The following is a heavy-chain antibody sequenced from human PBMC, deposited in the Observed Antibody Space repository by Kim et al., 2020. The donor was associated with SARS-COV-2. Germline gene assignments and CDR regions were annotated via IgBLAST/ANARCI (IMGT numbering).Heavy chain of an antibody. J-gene: IGHJ4*02. V-gene: IGHV4-34*01. Sequence: SETLSLTCAVYGGSFSGYYWSWIRQPPGKGLEWIGEINHSGSTNYNPSLKSRVTISVDTSKNQFSLKLSSVTAADTAVYYCANTYYDFWSGKAYYFDYWGQGTLVTVSS. CDR2: INHSGST. CDR1: GGSFSGYY. CDR3: ANTYYDFWSGKAYYFDY. D-gene: IGHD3-3*01.